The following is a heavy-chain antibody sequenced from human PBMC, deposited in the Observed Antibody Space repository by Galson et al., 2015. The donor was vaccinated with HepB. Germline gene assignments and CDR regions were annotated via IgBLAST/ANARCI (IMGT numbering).Heavy chain of an antibody. CDR1: GYTFTGYY. D-gene: IGHD1-1*01. CDR3: ARLPRVSTGTTQLGYFDN. CDR2: INPNSGGT. V-gene: IGHV1-2*02. Sequence: SVKVSCKASGYTFTGYYMHWVRQAPGQGLEWMGWINPNSGGTNYAQKFQGRVTITADESTSTAYMELSSLRSEDTALYYCARLPRVSTGTTQLGYFDNWGQGTLVTVSS. J-gene: IGHJ4*02.